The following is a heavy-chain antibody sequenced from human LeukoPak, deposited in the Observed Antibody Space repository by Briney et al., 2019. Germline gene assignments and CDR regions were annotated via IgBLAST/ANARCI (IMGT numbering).Heavy chain of an antibody. J-gene: IGHJ4*02. Sequence: GGSLRLSCAASGFTFSSYAMHWVRQAPGKGLEWVAVISYDGSNKYYADSVKGRFTISKDNSKNTLYLQMNSLRAEDTAVYYCARDRSFNFDYWGQGTLVTVSS. V-gene: IGHV3-30-3*01. CDR2: ISYDGSNK. CDR1: GFTFSSYA. CDR3: ARDRSFNFDY. D-gene: IGHD1-26*01.